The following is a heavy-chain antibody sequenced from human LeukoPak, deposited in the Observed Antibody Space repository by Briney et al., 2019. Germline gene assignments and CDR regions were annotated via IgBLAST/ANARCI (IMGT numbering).Heavy chain of an antibody. V-gene: IGHV3-15*01. CDR1: GFTFSDYY. CDR2: IKSKTDGGAT. CDR3: TTSLTSGYYIDY. J-gene: IGHJ4*02. D-gene: IGHD3-22*01. Sequence: GGSLRLSCAASGFTFSDYYMSWIRQAPGKGLEWVGRIKSKTDGGATDYAAPVKGRSTISRDDSKSTLYLQLNSLKTEDTAVYYCTTSLTSGYYIDYWGQGTLVTVSS.